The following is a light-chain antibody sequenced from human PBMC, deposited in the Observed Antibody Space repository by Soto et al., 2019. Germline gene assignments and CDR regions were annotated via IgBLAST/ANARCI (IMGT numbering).Light chain of an antibody. Sequence: QSALTQPRSVSGSPGQSVTISCTGTSGDVGGYNYVSWYQQRPGEAPELLIYDVSERPSGVPDRFSGSKSGNTASLTISGLQADDEADYYCSSYAGTYTWVFGGGTKVTVL. CDR2: DVS. V-gene: IGLV2-11*01. CDR1: SGDVGGYNY. CDR3: SSYAGTYTWV. J-gene: IGLJ3*02.